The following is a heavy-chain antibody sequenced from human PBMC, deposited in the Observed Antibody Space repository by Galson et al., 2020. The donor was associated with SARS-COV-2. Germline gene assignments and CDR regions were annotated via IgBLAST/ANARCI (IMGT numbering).Heavy chain of an antibody. CDR3: ARNRASGCYYYGIDY. D-gene: IGHD3-22*01. J-gene: IGHJ4*02. Sequence: GGSLRLSCAASGFIISSYWMSWVRQAPQQGMEWVANIKQYGSEKYYEDSVTGRFTITIDNAMNSLYLKMNSLRAEVTAVYYCARNRASGCYYYGIDYWGQGTLVTVSS. CDR2: IKQYGSEK. CDR1: GFIISSYW. V-gene: IGHV3-7*04.